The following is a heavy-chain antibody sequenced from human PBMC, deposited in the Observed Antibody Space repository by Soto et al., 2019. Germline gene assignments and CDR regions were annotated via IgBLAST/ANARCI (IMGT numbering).Heavy chain of an antibody. CDR3: AIAGQQLWNYYVEV. CDR1: GGTFSSYT. D-gene: IGHD6-13*01. V-gene: IGHV1-69*02. J-gene: IGHJ6*03. CDR2: IIPILGIA. Sequence: QVPLVQSGAEVKKPGSSVKVSCKASGGTFSSYTISWVRQAPGQGIEWMGRIIPILGIANYAQKFQGRVTITAEKSTSTAYMELSSLRSADTAVYYCAIAGQQLWNYYVEVWGKGTTVTVSS.